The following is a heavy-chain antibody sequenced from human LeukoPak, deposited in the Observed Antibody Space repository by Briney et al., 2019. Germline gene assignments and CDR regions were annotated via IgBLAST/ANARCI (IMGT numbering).Heavy chain of an antibody. CDR3: ARGYSSSWYVLDY. CDR2: IYFSGST. CDR1: DGSISSSSYY. V-gene: IGHV4-39*01. D-gene: IGHD6-13*01. Sequence: SETLSLTCTVSDGSISSSSYYWGWIRQPPGKGLEWIGSIYFSGSTYYNPSLKSRVTISVDTSENQFSPKLSSVTAADTAVYYCARGYSSSWYVLDYWGQGTLVTVSS. J-gene: IGHJ4*02.